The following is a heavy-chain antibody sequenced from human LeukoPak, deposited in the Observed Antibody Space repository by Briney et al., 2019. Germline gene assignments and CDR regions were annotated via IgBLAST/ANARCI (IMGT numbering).Heavy chain of an antibody. CDR3: SRESGPFCPFGY. V-gene: IGHV4-4*02. J-gene: IGHJ4*02. CDR1: GGSISGSNW. CDR2: ISLAGQT. Sequence: SGTLSLTCGVSGGSISGSNWWSWVRQPPGQGLEWIGEISLAGQTNYNPSLNGRVTMSLDKSSNQLSLHLTSVTAADTATYYCSRESGPFCPFGYWGQGTLVIVSS. D-gene: IGHD1-26*01.